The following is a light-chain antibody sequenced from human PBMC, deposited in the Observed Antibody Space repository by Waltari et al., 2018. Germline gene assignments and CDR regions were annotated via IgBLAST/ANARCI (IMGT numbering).Light chain of an antibody. CDR1: TSTVGSYNL. V-gene: IGLV2-23*01. J-gene: IGLJ3*02. Sequence: QSALPQPASVSGSPGQSITISCSGTTSTVGSYNLVSWYQQHPGKAPRLIISEGSARPSGISNRFSGSTSANTASLTISGLQTEDEADYYCCSYAGSSTWVFGGGTKVTVL. CDR3: CSYAGSSTWV. CDR2: EGS.